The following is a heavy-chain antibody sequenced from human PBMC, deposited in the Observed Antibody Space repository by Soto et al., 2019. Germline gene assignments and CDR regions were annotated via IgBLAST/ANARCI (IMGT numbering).Heavy chain of an antibody. J-gene: IGHJ1*01. Sequence: ASVKVSCKASGYTFTSYYIHWVRQAPGQGLEWVGIINPNGGGTSYAQKFQDRVTVTRDTSTSTVYMELSSLRSEDTAVYYCARIPGIAVXGTSWGQRTLVTVSS. CDR2: INPNGGGT. CDR1: GYTFTSYY. V-gene: IGHV1-46*01. D-gene: IGHD6-19*01. CDR3: ARIPGIAVXGTS.